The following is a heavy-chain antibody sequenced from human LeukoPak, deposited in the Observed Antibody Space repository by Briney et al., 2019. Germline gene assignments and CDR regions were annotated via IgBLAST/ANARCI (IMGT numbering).Heavy chain of an antibody. V-gene: IGHV1-2*02. J-gene: IGHJ5*02. CDR1: GYTFTGYY. Sequence: ASVKVSCKASGYTFTGYYMHWVRQAPGQGLEWMGWINPNSGGTSYAQKFQGRVTMTRDTSISTAYMELSRLRSDDTAVYYCARGLAVAGTAEFDPWGQGTLVTVSS. CDR3: ARGLAVAGTAEFDP. D-gene: IGHD6-19*01. CDR2: INPNSGGT.